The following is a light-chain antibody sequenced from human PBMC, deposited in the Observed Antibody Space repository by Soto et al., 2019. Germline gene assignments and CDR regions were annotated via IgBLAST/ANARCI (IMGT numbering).Light chain of an antibody. V-gene: IGKV1-27*01. CDR2: AAS. CDR3: QKYHRAPYT. Sequence: DIQMTQSPASLSASVGDRVTITCRASQGISTYLAWYQHKPGKVPNLLIYAASTLQSGIPSRFSGSRSGAEFTLTISSMQPEDDATYYCQKYHRAPYTFGQGTKLEI. CDR1: QGISTY. J-gene: IGKJ2*01.